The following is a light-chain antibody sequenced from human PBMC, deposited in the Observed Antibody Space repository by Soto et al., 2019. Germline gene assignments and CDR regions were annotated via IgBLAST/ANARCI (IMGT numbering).Light chain of an antibody. CDR1: SSDVGAYNY. Sequence: QSVLTQPASVSGSPGQSITISCTGTSSDVGAYNYVSWYQQHPGKVPKLMIYEVTNRPSGVSYRFSGSKSVNTASLTISGLQAEDEADYYCSSFTPRNTGVFGGGTTLPVL. CDR3: SSFTPRNTGV. J-gene: IGLJ3*02. CDR2: EVT. V-gene: IGLV2-14*01.